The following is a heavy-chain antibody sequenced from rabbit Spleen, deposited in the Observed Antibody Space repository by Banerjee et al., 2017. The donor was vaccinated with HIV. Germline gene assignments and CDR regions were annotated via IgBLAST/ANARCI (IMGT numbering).Heavy chain of an antibody. J-gene: IGHJ4*01. CDR3: ARDAGSGHYIDAYFDL. CDR1: GFSFSSGYD. V-gene: IGHV1S45*01. CDR2: IYSTIHYT. Sequence: QEQLVESGGGLVQPEGSLTLTCTASGFSFSSGYDIVWVRQAPGKGLEWIGYIYSTIHYTYYANWAKGRFTISKTSSTTVTLQMTSLTVADTATYFCARDAGSGHYIDAYFDLWGPGTLVTVS. D-gene: IGHD8-1*01.